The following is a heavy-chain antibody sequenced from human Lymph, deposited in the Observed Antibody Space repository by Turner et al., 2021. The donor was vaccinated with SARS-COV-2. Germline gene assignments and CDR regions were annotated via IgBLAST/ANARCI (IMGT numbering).Heavy chain of an antibody. J-gene: IGHJ6*02. CDR1: GYTFTSYD. CDR2: MNPNSGNT. CDR3: ARGRYSGGGMDV. V-gene: IGHV1-8*02. Sequence: QVQLVQSGAEVKKPGASVKVSCKAPGYTFTSYDINWARQATGKVLEWMGWMNPNSGNTGYAQKFQGRVTMTRNTSISTAYMELSSLRSEGTAVYYCARGRYSGGGMDVWGQGTTVTVSS. D-gene: IGHD1-26*01.